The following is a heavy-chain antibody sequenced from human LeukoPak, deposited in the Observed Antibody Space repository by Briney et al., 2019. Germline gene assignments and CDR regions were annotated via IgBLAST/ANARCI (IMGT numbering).Heavy chain of an antibody. D-gene: IGHD4-23*01. CDR1: GFTFSSYA. V-gene: IGHV3-30-3*01. CDR3: AREVTSFGYFDL. CDR2: ISYDGSNK. J-gene: IGHJ2*01. Sequence: PGGSLRLSCAASGFTFSSYAMHWVRQAPGKGLEWVAVISYDGSNKYYADSVKGRFTISRDNSKNTLYLQMNSLRAEDTAVYYCAREVTSFGYFDLWGRGTLVTVSS.